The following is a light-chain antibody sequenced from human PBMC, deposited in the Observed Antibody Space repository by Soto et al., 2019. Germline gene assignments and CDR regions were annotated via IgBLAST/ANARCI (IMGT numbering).Light chain of an antibody. V-gene: IGKV1-5*01. Sequence: DIPMTPSPSTLSSSVGDRDTNTCRASQSISSWVAWYQQKPGKAPKLLIYDASSLESGVPSRFSGSGSGTEFTLTISSLQPDDFATYYCQQYNSDGRTFGQGTKVDIK. CDR3: QQYNSDGRT. CDR2: DAS. CDR1: QSISSW. J-gene: IGKJ1*01.